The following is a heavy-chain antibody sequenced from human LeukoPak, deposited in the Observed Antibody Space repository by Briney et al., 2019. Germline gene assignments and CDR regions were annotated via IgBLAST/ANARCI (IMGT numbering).Heavy chain of an antibody. CDR2: ISSKGTYI. CDR3: VRNRYGYGSGGYSPEHFHH. J-gene: IGHJ1*01. Sequence: PGGSLRLSCAVSGFTFSASNMNWVRQAPGKGLEWVSYISSKGTYINYADSVKGRFTISRDNAKSSVYLQMTSLRAEDTAVYFCVRNRYGYGSGGYSPEHFHHWGQGTLVTVSS. CDR1: GFTFSASN. D-gene: IGHD2-15*01. V-gene: IGHV3-21*06.